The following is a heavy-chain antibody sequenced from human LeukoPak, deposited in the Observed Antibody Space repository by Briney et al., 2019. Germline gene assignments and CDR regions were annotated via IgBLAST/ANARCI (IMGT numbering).Heavy chain of an antibody. V-gene: IGHV4-59*01. CDR1: GGSLSRYY. J-gene: IGHJ6*02. CDR2: IYYSGST. D-gene: IGHD1-26*01. Sequence: SGTQTLLCTVSGGSLSRYYWSWIRQPPGKGLEWIGYIYYSGSTNYNPSLKSRVTISVDTSKNQFSLKLSSVTAADTAVYYCARGPRGSYPHIVHYYYGIDVWGPGTTVTVSS. CDR3: ARGPRGSYPHIVHYYYGIDV.